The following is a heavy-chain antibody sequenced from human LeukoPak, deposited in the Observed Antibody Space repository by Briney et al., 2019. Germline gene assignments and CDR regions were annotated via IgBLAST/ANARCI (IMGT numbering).Heavy chain of an antibody. D-gene: IGHD1-26*01. CDR1: GFTFSNYT. V-gene: IGHV3-30-3*01. Sequence: PGGSLRLSCAASGFTFSNYTMHWVRQAPGKGLEWVAVLSHEGSRTSYADSVKGRFTISRDNSKNTLYLQMDSLRAEDTAVYYFARDGGYSGIYYFYLDLWGRGTLVTVSS. CDR3: ARDGGYSGIYYFYLDL. CDR2: LSHEGSRT. J-gene: IGHJ2*01.